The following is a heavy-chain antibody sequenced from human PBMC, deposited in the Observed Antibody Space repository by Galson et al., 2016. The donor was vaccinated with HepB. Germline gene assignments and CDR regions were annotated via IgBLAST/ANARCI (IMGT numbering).Heavy chain of an antibody. Sequence: SVKVSCKASGYTFTNYAITWVRQAPGQGLEWMGWVNAYNGETKYAQNIQDRVTLTTDTSTATAYMELLSLRSDDTATYYCARASMYAPGSGGDYWGQGTRGTVSS. V-gene: IGHV1-18*04. CDR3: ARASMYAPGSGGDY. CDR2: VNAYNGET. CDR1: GYTFTNYA. D-gene: IGHD3-10*01. J-gene: IGHJ4*02.